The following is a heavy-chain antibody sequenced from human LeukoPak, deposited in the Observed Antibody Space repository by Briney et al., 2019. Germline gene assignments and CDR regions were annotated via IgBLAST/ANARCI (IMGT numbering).Heavy chain of an antibody. CDR3: ARDSTYSNFDY. D-gene: IGHD4-11*01. CDR1: GFTFSSYS. CDR2: ISSSSSTI. V-gene: IGHV3-48*01. J-gene: IGHJ4*02. Sequence: GGSLRLSCAASGFTFSSYSMNWVRQAPGKGLEWVSYISSSSSTIYYADSVKGRFTISRDNAKNSLYLQMNSLRAEDTAVYYCARDSTYSNFDYWGQGTLVTVSS.